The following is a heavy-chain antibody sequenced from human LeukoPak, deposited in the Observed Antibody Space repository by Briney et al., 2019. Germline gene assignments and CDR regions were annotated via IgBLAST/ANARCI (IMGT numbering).Heavy chain of an antibody. J-gene: IGHJ4*02. CDR3: AKGGHYNFDY. V-gene: IGHV3-7*01. Sequence: GGSLRLSCAASGFTFSTYWMKWVRQAPGKGLEWVVSIKEDGSDKYYVDSVKGRFSISRDNAKNSLYLQMNSLRTEDTAVYYCAKGGHYNFDYWGQGTLVTVSS. D-gene: IGHD4-11*01. CDR1: GFTFSTYW. CDR2: IKEDGSDK.